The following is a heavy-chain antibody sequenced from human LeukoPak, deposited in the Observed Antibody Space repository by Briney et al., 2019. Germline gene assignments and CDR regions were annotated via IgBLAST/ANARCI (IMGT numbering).Heavy chain of an antibody. J-gene: IGHJ4*02. CDR1: GFTFSTYT. D-gene: IGHD3-22*01. Sequence: GGSLRLSCAASGFTFSTYTMNGVRQAPGGGLAWVSSISGSSGYIFYADSVKGRFTISRDNAKNSLYLQMNSLRAEDTAVYYCARDLDTSGYYQFDYWGQGTLVTVSS. V-gene: IGHV3-21*01. CDR2: ISGSSGYI. CDR3: ARDLDTSGYYQFDY.